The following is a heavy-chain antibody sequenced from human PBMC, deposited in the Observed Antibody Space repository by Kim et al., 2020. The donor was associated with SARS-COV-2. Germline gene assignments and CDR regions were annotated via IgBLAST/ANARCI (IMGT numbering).Heavy chain of an antibody. CDR3: VRGERNSSVWYYYFEY. V-gene: IGHV3-53*01. J-gene: IGHJ4*01. CDR2: ISSNDTT. Sequence: GGSLRLSCTTSGFVVTDYYMIWVRQAPGKGLEWVSFISSNDTTYYADYVENRLFISSENYTNTLYLQLKNLRVEDAAVYYCVRGERNSSVWYYYFEYWG. CDR1: GFVVTDYY. D-gene: IGHD6-13*01.